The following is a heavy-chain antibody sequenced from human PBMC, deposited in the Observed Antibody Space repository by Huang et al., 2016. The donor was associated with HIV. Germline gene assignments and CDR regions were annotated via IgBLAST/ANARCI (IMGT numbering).Heavy chain of an antibody. D-gene: IGHD3-10*01. CDR1: GFTFSTYN. CDR3: ARFGSYYYGSGSYLDAFDI. V-gene: IGHV3-48*01. CDR2: ITSSSGSI. J-gene: IGHJ3*02. Sequence: EVQLMESGGGLVQPGGSLRLSCAASGFTFSTYNMNWVRQAPGEGLDGGSYITSSSGSIYYADSGKGRFTISRDNAKNSLYLQMNSLRAEDTAVYYCARFGSYYYGSGSYLDAFDIWGQGTMVTVSS.